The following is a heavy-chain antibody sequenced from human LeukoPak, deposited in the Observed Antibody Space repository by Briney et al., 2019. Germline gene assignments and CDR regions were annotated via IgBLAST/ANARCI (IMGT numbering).Heavy chain of an antibody. CDR3: VKFNDILTGYFDY. Sequence: GGPLRLSCAASGFTFSSYAMSWVRQSPGKGLEWVSAISGGGGSTYYAYYTDSVKGRFTISRDNSKNTLYLQMNSLRAEDTAVYFCVKFNDILTGYFDYWGQGTLVTVSS. CDR1: GFTFSSYA. D-gene: IGHD3-9*01. CDR2: ISGGGGST. J-gene: IGHJ4*02. V-gene: IGHV3-23*01.